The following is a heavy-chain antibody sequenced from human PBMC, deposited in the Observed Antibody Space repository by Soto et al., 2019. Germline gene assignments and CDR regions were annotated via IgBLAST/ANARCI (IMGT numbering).Heavy chain of an antibody. J-gene: IGHJ4*02. Sequence: QVQLQESGPGLVKPSETLSLTCTVSGGSVSSYYWSWIRQPPGKGLEWSGYISNSGSINSNPSLQSRVPMSVDTSNTQSSLELNSVAAADTAVYYCARGVLAATATPYAFDYWGQGTLVTVSS. CDR3: ARGVLAATATPYAFDY. V-gene: IGHV4-59*02. CDR2: ISNSGSI. CDR1: GGSVSSYY. D-gene: IGHD6-13*01.